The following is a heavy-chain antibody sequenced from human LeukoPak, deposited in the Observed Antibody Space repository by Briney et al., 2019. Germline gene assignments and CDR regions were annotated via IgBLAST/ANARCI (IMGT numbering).Heavy chain of an antibody. CDR2: ISSSSSYI. V-gene: IGHV3-21*01. CDR3: ARDEGDYSSGWYFDY. CDR1: GFIFSDYW. Sequence: GGSLRLSCAASGFIFSDYWMTWVRQAPGKGLEWVSSISSSSSYIYYADSVKGRFTISRDNAKNSLYLQMNSLRAEDTAVYYCARDEGDYSSGWYFDYWGQGTLVTVSS. D-gene: IGHD6-19*01. J-gene: IGHJ4*02.